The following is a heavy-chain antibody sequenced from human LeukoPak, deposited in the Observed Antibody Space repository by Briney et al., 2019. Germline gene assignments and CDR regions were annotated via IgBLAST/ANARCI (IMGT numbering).Heavy chain of an antibody. CDR3: ARDEVYGYNYGGLDY. CDR2: INPSGGST. Sequence: ASVKVSCKASGYTFTSYYMHWVRQPPGQGLEWMGIINPSGGSTSYAQKFQGRVTMTRDTSTSTVYMELSSLRSEDTAVYYCARDEVYGYNYGGLDYWGQGTLVTVSS. J-gene: IGHJ4*02. D-gene: IGHD5-24*01. V-gene: IGHV1-46*01. CDR1: GYTFTSYY.